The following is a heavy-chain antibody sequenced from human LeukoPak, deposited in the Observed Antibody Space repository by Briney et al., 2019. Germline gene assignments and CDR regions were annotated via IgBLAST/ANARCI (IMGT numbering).Heavy chain of an antibody. CDR3: ARGPSGRNPGILRNKKFDY. V-gene: IGHV1-8*01. Sequence: ASVKVSCKASGYTFTSYDINWVRPATGQGLEWMGWMNPNSGNTGYAQKFQGRVTMTRNTSISTAYMELSSLRSEDTAVYYCARGPSGRNPGILRNKKFDYWGQGTLVTVSS. CDR2: MNPNSGNT. D-gene: IGHD1-26*01. CDR1: GYTFTSYD. J-gene: IGHJ4*02.